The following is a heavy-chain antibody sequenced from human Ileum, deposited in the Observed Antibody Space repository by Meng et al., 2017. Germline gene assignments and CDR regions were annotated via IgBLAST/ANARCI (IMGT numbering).Heavy chain of an antibody. Sequence: QLQLQGPGPGLVKPSEPPSLTCIVPGDSSSSSSYFWVWMRQPPGKGLEYIGGITYTGNSFFNPSLNPSLKTRLSTSFDTSKNQFSLKVNAVIAADTAVYYCAAQHTSSGGGYGWFDPWGQGILVTVSS. V-gene: IGHV4-39*05. CDR2: ITYTGNS. D-gene: IGHD6-13*01. CDR1: GDSSSSSSYF. CDR3: AAQHTSSGGGYGWFDP. J-gene: IGHJ5*02.